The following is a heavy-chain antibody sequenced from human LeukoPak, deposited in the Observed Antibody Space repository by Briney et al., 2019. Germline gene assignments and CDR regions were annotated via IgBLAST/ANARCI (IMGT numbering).Heavy chain of an antibody. CDR1: GLTIGDDA. CDR3: ARHVGYGNNWFDP. Sequence: GSLRLSCTTSGLTIGDDAVSWVRQAPGKGLEWIGYIYYSGSTNYNPSLKSRVTISVDTSKNQFSLKLRSLTAADTAVYYCARHVGYGNNWFDPWGQGALVTVSS. V-gene: IGHV4-59*08. CDR2: IYYSGST. D-gene: IGHD5-18*01. J-gene: IGHJ5*02.